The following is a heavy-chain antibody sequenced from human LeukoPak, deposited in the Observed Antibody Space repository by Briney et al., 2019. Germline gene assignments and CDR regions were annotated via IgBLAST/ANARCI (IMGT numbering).Heavy chain of an antibody. CDR3: ARDPHYRDHNNQGLIVY. CDR1: GYTFTNFG. J-gene: IGHJ4*02. V-gene: IGHV1-18*01. Sequence: ASVKVSCKASGYTFTNFGISWVRQAPGQGLEWMGWISAYNGNTNYAQRLQGRVTMTTDTSTSTAYMELRSLRSDDTAVYYCARDPHYRDHNNQGLIVYWGQGTLVTVSS. D-gene: IGHD4-17*01. CDR2: ISAYNGNT.